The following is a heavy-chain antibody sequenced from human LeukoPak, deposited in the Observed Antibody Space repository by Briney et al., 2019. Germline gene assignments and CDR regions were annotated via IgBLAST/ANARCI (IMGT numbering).Heavy chain of an antibody. V-gene: IGHV3-21*01. D-gene: IGHD2-2*02. Sequence: GGSLRLSCAASGFTFSSYSMNWVRQAPGKGLEWVSSISSSSSYIYYADSVKGRFTISRDNAKNSLYLQMNSLRAEDTAAYYCARGEVVPAAIASPVDYWGQGTLVTVSS. J-gene: IGHJ4*02. CDR2: ISSSSSYI. CDR3: ARGEVVPAAIASPVDY. CDR1: GFTFSSYS.